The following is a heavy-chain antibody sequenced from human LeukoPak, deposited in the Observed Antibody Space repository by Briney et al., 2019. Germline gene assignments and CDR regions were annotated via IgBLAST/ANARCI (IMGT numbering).Heavy chain of an antibody. V-gene: IGHV4-39*07. Sequence: SETLSLTCTVSGGSISSSRYYWGWIRQPPGKGLEWIGSIYYSGSTNYNPSLKSRVTISVDTSKNQFSLKLSSVTAADTAVYYCARVLKTVYCSGGSCYSYYGMDVWGQGTTVTVSS. D-gene: IGHD2-15*01. J-gene: IGHJ6*02. CDR1: GGSISSSRYY. CDR2: IYYSGST. CDR3: ARVLKTVYCSGGSCYSYYGMDV.